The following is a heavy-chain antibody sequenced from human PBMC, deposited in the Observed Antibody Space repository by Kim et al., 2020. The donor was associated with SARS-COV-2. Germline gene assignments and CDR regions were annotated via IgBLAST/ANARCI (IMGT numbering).Heavy chain of an antibody. D-gene: IGHD3-22*01. Sequence: QKFQGRVTMTRDTSTSTVYMELSSLRSEDTAVYYCAKAEYYYDSSGMFDYWGQGTLVTVSS. J-gene: IGHJ4*02. V-gene: IGHV1-46*01. CDR3: AKAEYYYDSSGMFDY.